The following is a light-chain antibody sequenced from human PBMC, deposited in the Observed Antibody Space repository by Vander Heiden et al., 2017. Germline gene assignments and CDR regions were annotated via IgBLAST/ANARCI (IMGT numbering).Light chain of an antibody. V-gene: IGLV2-11*01. CDR1: SSVVLDQDY. Sequence: QSALIQPRSVPASPGNSVTVSSTGTSSVVLDQDYVSRYRQDPAKAPILLINDLSKRPSGVRDRFSDSKSGNTASLTISGLQAEDEADYDGCSHAGNVYVFGTGTKVTVL. CDR2: DLS. J-gene: IGLJ1*01. CDR3: CSHAGNVYV.